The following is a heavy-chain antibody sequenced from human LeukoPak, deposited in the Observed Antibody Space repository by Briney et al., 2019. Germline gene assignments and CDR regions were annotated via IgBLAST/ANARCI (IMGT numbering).Heavy chain of an antibody. Sequence: SVKVSCKASGGTFSSYAISWVRQAPGRGLEWMGRIIPILGIANYAQKFQGRVTITADKSTSTAYMELSSLRSEDTAVYYCARGSVVGATSKDYWGQGTLVTVSS. CDR2: IIPILGIA. CDR1: GGTFSSYA. CDR3: ARGSVVGATSKDY. J-gene: IGHJ4*02. D-gene: IGHD1-26*01. V-gene: IGHV1-69*04.